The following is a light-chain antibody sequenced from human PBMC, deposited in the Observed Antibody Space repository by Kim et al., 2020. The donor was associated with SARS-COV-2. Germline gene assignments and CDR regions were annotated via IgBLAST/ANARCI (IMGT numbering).Light chain of an antibody. V-gene: IGKV3-11*01. CDR2: DAS. CDR3: QQRATGLT. Sequence: LFLSPGEASTLPCRASQSVSSYLAWYQQTPGQAPRLLIYDASTRATGIPVRFSGSGSGTDFTLTISSLEPEDFAIYYCQQRATGLTFGGGTKVEI. CDR1: QSVSSY. J-gene: IGKJ4*01.